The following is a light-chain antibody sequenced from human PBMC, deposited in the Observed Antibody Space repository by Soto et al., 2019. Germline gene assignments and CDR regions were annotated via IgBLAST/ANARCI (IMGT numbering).Light chain of an antibody. CDR3: QQFNSYPVT. CDR1: QGISSY. CDR2: AAS. J-gene: IGKJ5*01. Sequence: DIQLTQSPSFLSASVGDRVTITCRASQGISSYLAWYQQKPGKAPKLLIYAASTLESGVPSRFSGSGSGTEFTLTISSQQPEDFATYYCQQFNSYPVTFGQGTRLEI. V-gene: IGKV1-9*01.